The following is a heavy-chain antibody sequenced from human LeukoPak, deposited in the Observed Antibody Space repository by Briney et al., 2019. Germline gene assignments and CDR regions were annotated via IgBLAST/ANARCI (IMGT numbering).Heavy chain of an antibody. CDR1: GYSISSGYY. D-gene: IGHD2-2*01. J-gene: IGHJ5*02. CDR3: ARRDGVVPAAYWFDP. CDR2: IYHSGST. Sequence: SETLSLTCAVSGYSISSGYYWGWIRQPPGKGLEWIGSIYHSGSTYFNPSLKSRVTISVDTSKNQFSLKLSSVTAADTAVYYCARRDGVVPAAYWFDPWGQGTLVTVSS. V-gene: IGHV4-38-2*01.